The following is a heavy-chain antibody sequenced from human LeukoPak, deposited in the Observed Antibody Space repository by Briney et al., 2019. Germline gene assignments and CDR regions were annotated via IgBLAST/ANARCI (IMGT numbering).Heavy chain of an antibody. CDR3: ASYLPMVQTEYYFDY. CDR1: GGSFSGYY. V-gene: IGHV4-34*01. CDR2: INHSGST. Sequence: SETLSLTCAVYGGSFSGYYWSWIRQPPGKGLEWIGEINHSGSTNYNPSLKSRVTISVDTSKNQFSLKLSSVTAADTAVYYCASYLPMVQTEYYFDYWGQGTLVTVSS. D-gene: IGHD3-10*01. J-gene: IGHJ4*02.